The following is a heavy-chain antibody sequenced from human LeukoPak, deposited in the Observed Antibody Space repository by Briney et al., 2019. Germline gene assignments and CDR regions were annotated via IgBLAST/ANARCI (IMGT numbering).Heavy chain of an antibody. Sequence: PSETLSLTCTVSSGSISTSNYYWSWIRQPPGKGLEWIGYIYYSGSTNYNPSLKSRVTISVDTSKNQFSLKLSSVTAADTAVYYCARAWELGSPPWFDPWGQGTLVTVSS. J-gene: IGHJ5*02. V-gene: IGHV4-61*01. CDR1: SGSISTSNYY. CDR2: IYYSGST. D-gene: IGHD1-26*01. CDR3: ARAWELGSPPWFDP.